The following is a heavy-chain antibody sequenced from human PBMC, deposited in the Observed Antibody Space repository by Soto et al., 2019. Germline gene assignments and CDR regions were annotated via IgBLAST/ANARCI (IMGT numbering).Heavy chain of an antibody. D-gene: IGHD2-8*02. Sequence: QVQLVESGGGVVQPGRSLRLSCAASGFTFSSYGMHWVRQAPGKGLEWVAVISYDGSNKYYADSVKGRFTISRDNSKNTLYLQMNSLRAEDTAVSYCAKDRVGPPELVYYGMDVWGQGTTVTVSS. V-gene: IGHV3-30*18. J-gene: IGHJ6*02. CDR1: GFTFSSYG. CDR3: AKDRVGPPELVYYGMDV. CDR2: ISYDGSNK.